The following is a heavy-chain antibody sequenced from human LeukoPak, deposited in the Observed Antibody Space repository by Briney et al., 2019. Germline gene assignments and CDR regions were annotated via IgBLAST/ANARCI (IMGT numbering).Heavy chain of an antibody. CDR1: GYTFTVYF. V-gene: IGHV1-2*02. CDR3: ARELNYDSSGYYFDY. D-gene: IGHD3-22*01. J-gene: IGHJ4*02. CDR2: INPNSGGT. Sequence: ASVKVSCKASGYTFTVYFMHWVRQAPGQGLEWMGWINPNSGGTNYAQKFQGRVTMTRDTSISTAYMELCRLRSDDTAVYYCARELNYDSSGYYFDYWGQGTLVTVSS.